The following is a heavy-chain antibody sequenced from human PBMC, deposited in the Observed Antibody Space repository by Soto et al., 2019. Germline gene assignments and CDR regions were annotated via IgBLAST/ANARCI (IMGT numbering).Heavy chain of an antibody. CDR1: GFTFSSYS. D-gene: IGHD3-9*01. Sequence: GGSLRLSCAASGFTFSSYSMNWVRQAPGKGLEWVSSISSSSSYIYYADSVKGRFTISRDNAKNSLYLQINSLRAEDTAVYFCSRYRPAYHYDILTGYYDYWGQGTLVTVSS. CDR3: SRYRPAYHYDILTGYYDY. V-gene: IGHV3-21*01. CDR2: ISSSSSYI. J-gene: IGHJ4*02.